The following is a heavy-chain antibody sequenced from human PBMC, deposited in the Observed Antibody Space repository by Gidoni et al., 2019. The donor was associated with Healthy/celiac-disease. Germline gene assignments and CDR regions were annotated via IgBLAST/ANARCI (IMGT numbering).Heavy chain of an antibody. J-gene: IGHJ4*02. CDR2: INHSGST. CDR3: ARGEGSYDSSGYYYGY. CDR1: GGSFSGYY. D-gene: IGHD3-22*01. Sequence: QVQLQQWGAGLLKPSETLSLTCAVYGGSFSGYYWSWIRQPPGKGLEWIGEINHSGSTNYNPSLKSRVTISVDTSKNQFSLKLSSVTAADTAVYYCARGEGSYDSSGYYYGYWGQGTLVTVSS. V-gene: IGHV4-34*01.